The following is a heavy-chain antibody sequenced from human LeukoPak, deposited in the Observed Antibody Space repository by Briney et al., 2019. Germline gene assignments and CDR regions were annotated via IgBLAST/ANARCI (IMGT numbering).Heavy chain of an antibody. CDR1: GFSFSTYW. V-gene: IGHV3-7*03. CDR3: TTSLTSGYYIDY. D-gene: IGHD3-22*01. J-gene: IGHJ4*02. CDR2: IKQDGSEK. Sequence: GGSLRLSCEASGFSFSTYWMSWVRQAPGKGLEWVANIKQDGSEKYYVDSVKGRFTVSRDIAKKSMYLQMNSLRAEDTAVYYCTTSLTSGYYIDYWGQGTLVTVSS.